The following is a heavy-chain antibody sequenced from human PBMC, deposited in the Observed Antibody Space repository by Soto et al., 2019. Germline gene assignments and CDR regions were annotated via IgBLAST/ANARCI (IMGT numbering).Heavy chain of an antibody. V-gene: IGHV3-30*18. CDR1: GFTFSSYG. Sequence: PGGSLRLSCAASGFTFSSYGMHWVRQAPGKGLEWVAVISYDGSNKYYADSVKGRFTISRDNSKNTLYLQMNSLRAEDTAVYYCAKGHHYDFWSGYPPTNWFDPWGQGTLVTVSS. D-gene: IGHD3-3*01. CDR3: AKGHHYDFWSGYPPTNWFDP. CDR2: ISYDGSNK. J-gene: IGHJ5*02.